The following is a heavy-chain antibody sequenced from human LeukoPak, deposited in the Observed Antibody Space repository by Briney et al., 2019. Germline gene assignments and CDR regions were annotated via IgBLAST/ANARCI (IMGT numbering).Heavy chain of an antibody. CDR2: INPNSGGT. CDR1: GYTFTCYY. J-gene: IGHJ4*02. CDR3: ARDYPYSSGWYGGFDY. V-gene: IGHV1-2*02. Sequence: ASVKVSCKASGYTFTCYYMHWVRQAPGQGLEWMGWINPNSGGTNYAQKFQGRVTMTRDTSISTAYMELSRLRSDDTAVYYCARDYPYSSGWYGGFDYWGQGTLVTVSS. D-gene: IGHD6-19*01.